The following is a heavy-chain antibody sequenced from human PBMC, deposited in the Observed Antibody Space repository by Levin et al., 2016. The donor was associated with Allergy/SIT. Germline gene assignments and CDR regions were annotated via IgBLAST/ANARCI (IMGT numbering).Heavy chain of an antibody. V-gene: IGHV2-70*01. CDR2: IDWDDDK. D-gene: IGHD3-10*01. Sequence: WIRQPPGKALEWLALIDWDDDKYYSTSLKTRLTISKDTSKNQVVLTMTNMDPVDTATYYCARSRITMVRGVKDNWFDPWGQGTLVTVSS. J-gene: IGHJ5*02. CDR3: ARSRITMVRGVKDNWFDP.